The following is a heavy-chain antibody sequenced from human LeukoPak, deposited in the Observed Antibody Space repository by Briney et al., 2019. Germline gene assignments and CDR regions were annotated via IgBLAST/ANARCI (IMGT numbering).Heavy chain of an antibody. CDR3: ARRSTVAGRGRFDP. CDR1: GGSIRGTSYY. J-gene: IGHJ5*02. D-gene: IGHD6-19*01. CDR2: VHHSGST. V-gene: IGHV4-39*01. Sequence: SETLSLTCTVSGGSIRGTSYYWGWIRQPPGKGLEWLGSVHHSGSTYDNPSLKSRVTIYVDTSKNQFSLKLISVTAADTDVYYCARRSTVAGRGRFDPWGQGTLVTVSS.